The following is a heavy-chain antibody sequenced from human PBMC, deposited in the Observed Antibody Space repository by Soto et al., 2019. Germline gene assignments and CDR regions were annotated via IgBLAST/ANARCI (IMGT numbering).Heavy chain of an antibody. Sequence: QEQVVQSGPAMKEPGSSVKVSCRASGIMSSGYGFSWVRQAPGQGLEWVRRINPTLDSTQYAQNLQGRVSITVDKSTDTAYLEVTSLRLEDTAIYFCATMKRARLDSWGRGTVVTVSS. V-gene: IGHV1-69*09. CDR1: GIMSSGYG. D-gene: IGHD6-25*01. J-gene: IGHJ4*02. CDR2: INPTLDST. CDR3: ATMKRARLDS.